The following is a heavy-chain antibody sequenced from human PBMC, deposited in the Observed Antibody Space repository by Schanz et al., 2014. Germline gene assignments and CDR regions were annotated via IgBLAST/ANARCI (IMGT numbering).Heavy chain of an antibody. Sequence: QVQLVQSGADVKKPGASVKVSCKASGHTLSAYYIHWIRQAPGQGLEWMGWIDPNSGGTNYAQKFQGRVTMTSDTSITTVYMEVNSLTSDDTAVFYCARTASHDVWRGYIPHYAFDLRGQGTVVIVSS. CDR1: GHTLSAYY. V-gene: IGHV1-2*02. CDR3: ARTASHDVWRGYIPHYAFDL. D-gene: IGHD3-3*01. CDR2: IDPNSGGT. J-gene: IGHJ3*01.